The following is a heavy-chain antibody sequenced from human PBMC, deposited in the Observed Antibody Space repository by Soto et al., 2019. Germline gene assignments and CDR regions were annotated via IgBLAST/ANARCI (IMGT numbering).Heavy chain of an antibody. J-gene: IGHJ6*03. Sequence: SETLSLTCTVSGGSISSYYWSWIRQPPGKGLEWIGYIYYSGSTNYTPSLKSRVTISVDTTTNQFSLKLSSVTAADTAVCSCARGSSIAACYYYYMDVWGKGTMVTVSS. CDR3: ARGSSIAACYYYYMDV. CDR1: GGSISSYY. D-gene: IGHD3-3*02. CDR2: IYYSGST. V-gene: IGHV4-59*01.